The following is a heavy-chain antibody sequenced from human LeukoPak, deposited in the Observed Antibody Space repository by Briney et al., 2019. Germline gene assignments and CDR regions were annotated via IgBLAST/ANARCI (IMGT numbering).Heavy chain of an antibody. D-gene: IGHD2-8*01. CDR1: GYTFTSYG. CDR2: ISAYNGNT. J-gene: IGHJ3*02. V-gene: IGHV1-18*01. Sequence: ASVKVSCKASGYTFTSYGISWVRQAPGQWLEWMGWISAYNGNTNYAQKLQGRVTMTTDTSTSTAYMELRSLRSDDTAVYYCARDSGDIVLMVYAIQRDAFDIWGQGTMVTVSS. CDR3: ARDSGDIVLMVYAIQRDAFDI.